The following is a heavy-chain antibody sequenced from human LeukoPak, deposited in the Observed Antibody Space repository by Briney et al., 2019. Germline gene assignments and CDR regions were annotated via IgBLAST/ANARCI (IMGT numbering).Heavy chain of an antibody. Sequence: SETLSLTCTVSGGSISSSSHYWGWIRQPPGKGLEWIGSIYYSGITYYNPSLRSRVTISVDTSKNQFSLKLSSVTATDTAVYYCHFKYCSSSTCFYYFDYWGQGTLVTVSS. V-gene: IGHV4-39*01. CDR1: GGSISSSSHY. D-gene: IGHD2-2*01. CDR3: HFKYCSSSTCFYYFDY. J-gene: IGHJ4*02. CDR2: IYYSGIT.